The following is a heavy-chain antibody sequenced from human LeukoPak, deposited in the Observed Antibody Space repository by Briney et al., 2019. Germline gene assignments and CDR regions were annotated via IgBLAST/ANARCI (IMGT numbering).Heavy chain of an antibody. CDR2: ISSSSSYI. CDR1: GFTFSSYS. J-gene: IGHJ4*02. Sequence: GGSLRLSCAASGFTFSSYSMNWVRQAPGKGLEWVSSISSSSSYIYYADSVKGRFTISRDNAKNSLYLQMNSLKTEDTAVYYCTTEPRAYYDILTGYYTHGYWGQGTLVTVSS. CDR3: TTEPRAYYDILTGYYTHGY. D-gene: IGHD3-9*01. V-gene: IGHV3-21*03.